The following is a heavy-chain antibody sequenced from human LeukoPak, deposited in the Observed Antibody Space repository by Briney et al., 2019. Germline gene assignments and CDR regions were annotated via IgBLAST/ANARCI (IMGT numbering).Heavy chain of an antibody. V-gene: IGHV4-30-2*01. J-gene: IGHJ4*02. D-gene: IGHD6-19*01. CDR3: ARGVRIAVAGTKYYFDY. CDR1: GFTFDEYV. Sequence: LGLSCAASGFTFDEYVMLWVRQAPEKGLEWIGYLYHSGSTYYNPSLKSRVTISVDRSKNKSSLKLSSVTAADTAVYYCARGVRIAVAGTKYYFDYWGQGTLVTVSS. CDR2: LYHSGST.